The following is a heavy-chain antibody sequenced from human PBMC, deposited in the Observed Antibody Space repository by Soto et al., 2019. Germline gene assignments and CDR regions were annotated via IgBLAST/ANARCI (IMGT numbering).Heavy chain of an antibody. J-gene: IGHJ6*03. D-gene: IGHD6-25*01. CDR2: ISAYNGNT. CDR3: ARDRPATSYYYYYMDV. CDR1: GYTFTSYG. V-gene: IGHV1-18*01. Sequence: ASVKVSCKASGYTFTSYGISWVRQAPGQGLEWMGWISAYNGNTNYAQKLQGRVTMTTDTSTSTAYMKLRSLRSDDTAVYYCARDRPATSYYYYYMDVWGKGTTVTVSS.